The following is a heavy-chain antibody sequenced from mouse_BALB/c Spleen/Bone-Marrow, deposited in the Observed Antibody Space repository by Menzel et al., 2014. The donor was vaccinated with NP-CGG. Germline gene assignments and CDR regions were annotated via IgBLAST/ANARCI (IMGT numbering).Heavy chain of an antibody. D-gene: IGHD1-1*01. CDR3: ARTYGSSYFVY. V-gene: IGHV1-54*01. CDR1: GYAFTNYL. CDR2: INPGSGGT. Sequence: QVQLQQSGAELVRPGTSVKVSCKASGYAFTNYLIEWVKQRPGQGLEWIGVINPGSGGTNYNGKFKGKATLTADKSSSTAYMQLSSLTSVDSAAYFCARTYGSSYFVYWGQGTLVTVSA. J-gene: IGHJ3*01.